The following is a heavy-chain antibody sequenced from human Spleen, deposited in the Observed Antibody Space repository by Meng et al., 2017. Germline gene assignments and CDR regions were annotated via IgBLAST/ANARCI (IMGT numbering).Heavy chain of an antibody. CDR2: ISDIGSII. V-gene: IGHV3-48*03. J-gene: IGHJ4*02. CDR1: GFTFNTYA. CDR3: ARDRGDYLDS. Sequence: GESLKISCATSGFTFNTYAMSWVRQAPGKGLEWVSYISDIGSIIHYADSVKGRFIISRDNAKNSLYLQMNSLRADDTAVYYCARDRGDYLDSWGQGTLVTVSS.